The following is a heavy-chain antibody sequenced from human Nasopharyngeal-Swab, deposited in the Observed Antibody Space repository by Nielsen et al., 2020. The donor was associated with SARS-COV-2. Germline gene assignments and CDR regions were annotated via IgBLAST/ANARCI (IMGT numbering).Heavy chain of an antibody. V-gene: IGHV4-34*01. D-gene: IGHD3-10*01. Sequence: SETLSLTCAVYGGSFSGYYWSWIRQPLGKGLEWIGEINHSGSTNYNPSLKSRVTISVDTSKNQFSLKLSSVTAADTAVYYCARTKLLWFGEFISPNWFDPWGQGTLVTVSS. CDR2: INHSGST. J-gene: IGHJ5*02. CDR3: ARTKLLWFGEFISPNWFDP. CDR1: GGSFSGYY.